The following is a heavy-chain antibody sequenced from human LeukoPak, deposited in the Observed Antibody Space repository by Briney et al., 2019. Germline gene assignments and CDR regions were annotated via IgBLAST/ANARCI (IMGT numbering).Heavy chain of an antibody. Sequence: PSETLSLTCAVCGGSSSGYYWSWIRQPPGKGLEWIGEINHSGSTNYNPSLKSRVTISVDTSKNQFSLKLSSVTAADTAVYYCARIGQWLVRFFDYWGQGTLVTVSS. D-gene: IGHD6-19*01. CDR3: ARIGQWLVRFFDY. V-gene: IGHV4-34*01. J-gene: IGHJ4*02. CDR1: GGSSSGYY. CDR2: INHSGST.